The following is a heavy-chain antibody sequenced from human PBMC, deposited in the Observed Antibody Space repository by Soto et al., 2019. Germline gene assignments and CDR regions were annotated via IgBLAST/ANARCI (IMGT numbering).Heavy chain of an antibody. V-gene: IGHV3-73*02. D-gene: IGHD6-13*01. CDR2: IRSKANSYAT. J-gene: IGHJ6*02. CDR1: GFTFSGSA. CDR3: TRFREQQLVYYYYYGMDV. Sequence: EVQLVESGGGLGQPGGSLKLSCAASGFTFSGSAMHWVRQASGKGLEWVGRIRSKANSYATAYAASVKGRFTISRDDSKNTAYLQMNSLKTEDTAVYYCTRFREQQLVYYYYYGMDVWGQGTTVTVSS.